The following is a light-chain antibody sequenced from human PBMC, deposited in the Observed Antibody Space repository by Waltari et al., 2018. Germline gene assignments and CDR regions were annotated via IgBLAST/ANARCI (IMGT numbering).Light chain of an antibody. CDR2: GND. Sequence: QSVLTQPPSVSAAPGQKVTIPCSGSASNIGNSYVPWYQQFPGAAPKVLIYGNDKRTTGIPDRFSGSKSGTSATLDITGLQTGDEADYYCGTWDNTLSAVFGGGTKVTVL. CDR1: ASNIGNSY. V-gene: IGLV1-51*02. J-gene: IGLJ2*01. CDR3: GTWDNTLSAV.